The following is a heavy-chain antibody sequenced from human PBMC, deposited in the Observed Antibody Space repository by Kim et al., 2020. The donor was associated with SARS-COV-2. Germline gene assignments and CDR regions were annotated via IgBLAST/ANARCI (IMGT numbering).Heavy chain of an antibody. V-gene: IGHV3-13*01. CDR1: GFTFSSYD. CDR2: IGTAGDT. CDR3: ARGAQYSSSWDLSYYYYYYMDV. Sequence: GGSLRLSCAASGFTFSSYDMHWVRQATGKGLEWVSAIGTAGDTYYPGSVKGRFTISRENAKNSLYLQMNSLRAGDTAVYYCARGAQYSSSWDLSYYYYYYMDVWGKGTTVTGSS. J-gene: IGHJ6*03. D-gene: IGHD6-13*01.